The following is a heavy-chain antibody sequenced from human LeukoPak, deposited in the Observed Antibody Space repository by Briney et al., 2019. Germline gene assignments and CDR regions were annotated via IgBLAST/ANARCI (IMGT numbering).Heavy chain of an antibody. D-gene: IGHD6-13*01. CDR2: ISYRGST. Sequence: SETLSLTCTVSGASISRYYWSWIRQPPGKALEWIGHISYRGSTNYNPSLNSRFTVSVDTSQSQFSLKLSSVTAADTAVYFCARVPPDYSSSWYYFDYWGQGTLVTVSS. J-gene: IGHJ4*02. V-gene: IGHV4-59*01. CDR3: ARVPPDYSSSWYYFDY. CDR1: GASISRYY.